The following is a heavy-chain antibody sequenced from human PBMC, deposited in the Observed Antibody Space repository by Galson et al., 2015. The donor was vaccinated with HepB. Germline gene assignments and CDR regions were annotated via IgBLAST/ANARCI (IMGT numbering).Heavy chain of an antibody. Sequence: SVKVSCKASGYTFTSYAMHWVRQAPGQRLEWMGWINAGNGNTKYSQRFQGRVTITRDTSASTAYMELSSLRSEDTAVYYCAKDIQYGSGSYYYYYYMDVWSKGTTVTVSS. CDR1: GYTFTSYA. CDR3: AKDIQYGSGSYYYYYYMDV. J-gene: IGHJ6*03. D-gene: IGHD3-10*01. CDR2: INAGNGNT. V-gene: IGHV1-3*01.